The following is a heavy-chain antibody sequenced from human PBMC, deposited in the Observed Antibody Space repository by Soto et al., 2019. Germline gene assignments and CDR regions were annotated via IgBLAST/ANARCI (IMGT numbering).Heavy chain of an antibody. Sequence: SETLSLTCAVSGGSISSSNWWSWVRQPPGKGLEWIGEIYHSGSTNYNPSLKSRVTISVDKSKNQFSLKLSSVTAADTAVYYCAISSYYYDSSGYYSMDYWGQGTLVTVSS. CDR3: AISSYYYDSSGYYSMDY. CDR2: IYHSGST. D-gene: IGHD3-22*01. J-gene: IGHJ4*02. CDR1: GGSISSSNW. V-gene: IGHV4-4*02.